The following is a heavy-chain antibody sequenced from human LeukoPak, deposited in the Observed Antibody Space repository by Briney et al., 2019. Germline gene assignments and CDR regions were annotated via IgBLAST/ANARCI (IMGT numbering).Heavy chain of an antibody. CDR1: GGSISSSSYY. CDR2: IYYSGST. J-gene: IGHJ5*02. CDR3: AAQPGGPDYSNYEWPGWFDP. Sequence: NPSETLSLTCTVPGGSISSSSYYWGWIRQPPGKGLEWIGSIYYSGSTYYNPSLKSRVTISVDTSKNQFSLKLSSVTAADTAVYYCAAQPGGPDYSNYEWPGWFDPWGQGTLVTVSS. D-gene: IGHD4-11*01. V-gene: IGHV4-39*01.